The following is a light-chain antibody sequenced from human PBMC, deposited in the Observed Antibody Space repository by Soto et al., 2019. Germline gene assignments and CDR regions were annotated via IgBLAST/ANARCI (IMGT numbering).Light chain of an antibody. V-gene: IGLV2-14*03. CDR3: TSYTSSITVP. Sequence: QSDLTRAGYVSGSPGQSITISYTGNSSDVGGYNYVSWYQHHPGKAPRLMIYDVNNRPSGVSDRFSGSKSGNTASLTISGLQAEDESDYYCTSYTSSITVPFGGGTKVPVL. CDR2: DVN. J-gene: IGLJ3*02. CDR1: SSDVGGYNY.